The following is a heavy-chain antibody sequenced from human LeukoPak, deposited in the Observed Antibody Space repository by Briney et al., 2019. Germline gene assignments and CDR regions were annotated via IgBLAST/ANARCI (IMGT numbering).Heavy chain of an antibody. CDR2: IYTSGSP. Sequence: PSQTLSLTCTVSGGSISSGHFYWSWIRQPAGEGLEWIGRIYTSGSPNYNPSLKSRVTISVDTSKNQFSLRLSSVTAAVTAVYYCAREWSAAPFYYFDYWGQGTLVTVSS. V-gene: IGHV4-61*02. CDR1: GGSISSGHFY. D-gene: IGHD3-3*02. CDR3: AREWSAAPFYYFDY. J-gene: IGHJ4*02.